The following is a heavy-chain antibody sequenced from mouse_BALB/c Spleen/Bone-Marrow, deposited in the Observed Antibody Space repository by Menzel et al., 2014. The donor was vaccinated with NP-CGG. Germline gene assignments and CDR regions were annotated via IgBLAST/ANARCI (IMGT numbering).Heavy chain of an antibody. Sequence: QVQLKESGAELVKPGASVKLSCKTSGYTFTSYWIQWVKQRPGQGLGWIGEIFPGTGTTYYNEKFKGKATFTTDTSSNTAYMQLSGLTSEDSAVYYCARRGGWLGYFDVWGAGTTVTVSS. J-gene: IGHJ1*01. V-gene: IGHV1S132*01. D-gene: IGHD1-1*02. CDR2: IFPGTGTT. CDR1: GYTFTSYW. CDR3: ARRGGWLGYFDV.